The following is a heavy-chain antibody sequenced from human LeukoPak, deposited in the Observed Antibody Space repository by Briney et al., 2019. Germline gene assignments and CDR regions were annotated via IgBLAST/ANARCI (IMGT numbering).Heavy chain of an antibody. CDR2: ISASGTLT. Sequence: GGSLRLSCAASRFTFSDSSMNWVRQAPGKGLEWISYISASGTLTHYADSVEGRFTISRDNAKNSLYLQMNSLRAEDTAVYYCARRGLLLWFETEPLAFDPWGQGTLVTVSS. V-gene: IGHV3-48*04. CDR1: RFTFSDSS. CDR3: ARRGLLLWFETEPLAFDP. D-gene: IGHD3-10*01. J-gene: IGHJ5*02.